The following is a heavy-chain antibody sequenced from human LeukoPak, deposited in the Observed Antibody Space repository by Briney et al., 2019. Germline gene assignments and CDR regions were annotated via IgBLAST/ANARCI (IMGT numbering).Heavy chain of an antibody. V-gene: IGHV1-2*02. CDR3: ARAGNYYFDY. Sequence: GASVKASCKASGYTVTGYYMHWVRQAPGQGREGRGWINPNSGGPNYAQKFQGRVTMTRDTSISTAYMELSRLRSDDTAVYYCARAGNYYFDYWGQGTLVTVSS. CDR2: INPNSGGP. CDR1: GYTVTGYY. J-gene: IGHJ4*02.